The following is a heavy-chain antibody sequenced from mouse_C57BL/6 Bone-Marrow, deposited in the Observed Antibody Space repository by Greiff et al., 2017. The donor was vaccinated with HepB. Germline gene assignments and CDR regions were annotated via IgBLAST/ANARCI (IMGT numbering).Heavy chain of an antibody. CDR3: ARPSYYRAIDY. V-gene: IGHV1-69*01. D-gene: IGHD1-1*01. J-gene: IGHJ4*01. CDR2: IDPSDSYT. Sequence: VQLQQSGAELVMPGASVKLPCKASGYTFTSYWMHWVKQRPGQGLEWIGEIDPSDSYTNYNQKFKGKSTLTVDKSSSTAYMQLSSLTSEDSAVYYCARPSYYRAIDYWGQGTSVTVSS. CDR1: GYTFTSYW.